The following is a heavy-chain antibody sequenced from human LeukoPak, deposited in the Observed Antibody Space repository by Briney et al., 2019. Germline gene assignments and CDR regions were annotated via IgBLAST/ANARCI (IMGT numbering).Heavy chain of an antibody. V-gene: IGHV4-34*01. CDR3: ARPGLAYCGADCYSTEGYYFDY. J-gene: IGHJ4*02. D-gene: IGHD2-21*01. CDR1: GENFSIYF. Sequence: PSETLSLTCAVYGENFSIYFYSWICQPPGKGLEWIGEINHGGSTSYNPSLKSRVTISVDTSKNQFSLRLSSVTAADTAMYYCARPGLAYCGADCYSTEGYYFDYWSQGTLVTVSS. CDR2: INHGGST.